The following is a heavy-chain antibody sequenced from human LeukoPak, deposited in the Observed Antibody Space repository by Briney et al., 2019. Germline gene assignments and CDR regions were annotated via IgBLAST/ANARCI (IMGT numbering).Heavy chain of an antibody. V-gene: IGHV4-34*01. Sequence: SETLSLTCTVSGGSISSYYWSWIRQPPGKGLEWIGEINHSGSTNYNPSLKSRVTISVDTSKNQFSLKLSSVTAADTAVYYCASNSFDYYGSGSYSVDHWGQGTLVTVSS. D-gene: IGHD3-10*01. CDR2: INHSGST. CDR1: GGSISSYY. J-gene: IGHJ4*02. CDR3: ASNSFDYYGSGSYSVDH.